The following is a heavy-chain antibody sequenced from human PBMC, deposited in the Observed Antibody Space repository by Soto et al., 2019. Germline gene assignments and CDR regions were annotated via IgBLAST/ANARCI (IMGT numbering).Heavy chain of an antibody. CDR3: ARVETYGDYPQNGMDV. CDR1: GYTFTGYY. J-gene: IGHJ6*02. Sequence: QVQLVQSGAEVKKPGASVKVSCKASGYTFTGYYMHWVRQAPGQGLEWMGWINPNSGGTNYAQKFQGWVTMTRDTSISTAYMELSRLRSDDTAVYYCARVETYGDYPQNGMDVWGQGTTVTVSS. D-gene: IGHD4-17*01. V-gene: IGHV1-2*04. CDR2: INPNSGGT.